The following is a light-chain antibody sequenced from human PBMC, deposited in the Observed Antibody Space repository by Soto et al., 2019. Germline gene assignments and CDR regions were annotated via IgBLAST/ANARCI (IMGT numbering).Light chain of an antibody. CDR2: EGT. J-gene: IGLJ1*01. CDR3: SSKGISSPYV. CDR1: HSDVGSSNT. Sequence: QSALTQPASVSGSPGQSITISCTGTHSDVGSSNTVSWYQHNPGQAPRLIIYEGTERPSGISDRFSGSKSGNTASLTISGLQDDDEADYYCSSKGISSPYVLGTGTKLTVL. V-gene: IGLV2-23*01.